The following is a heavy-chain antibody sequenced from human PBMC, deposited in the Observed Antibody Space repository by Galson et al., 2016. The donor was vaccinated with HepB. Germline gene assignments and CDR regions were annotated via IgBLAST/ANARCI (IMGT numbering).Heavy chain of an antibody. CDR3: ARAPRYYQYYGMDV. D-gene: IGHD2-21*01. CDR2: IGTAGDP. CDR1: GFSLSKYD. V-gene: IGHV3-13*05. Sequence: SLRLSCAASGFSLSKYDMHWVRQDTGKGLEWVSGIGTAGDPYYPGSVKGRFTISREDAKNSFYLQMNSLRAGDTAIYYCARAPRYYQYYGMDVWGQGTTVTVSS. J-gene: IGHJ6*02.